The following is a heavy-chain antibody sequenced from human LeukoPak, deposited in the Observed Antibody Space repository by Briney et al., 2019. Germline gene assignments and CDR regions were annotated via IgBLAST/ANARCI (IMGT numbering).Heavy chain of an antibody. CDR1: GFTFSSYG. CDR2: IWYDGSNK. J-gene: IGHJ4*02. CDR3: ARVGVYQLLPVDY. V-gene: IGHV3-33*01. D-gene: IGHD2-2*01. Sequence: GGSLRLSCAASGFTFSSYGMHWVRQAPGKGLEWVAVIWYDGSNKYYADSVKGRFTISRDNAKNSLYLQMNSLRAEDTAVYYCARVGVYQLLPVDYWGQGTLVTVSS.